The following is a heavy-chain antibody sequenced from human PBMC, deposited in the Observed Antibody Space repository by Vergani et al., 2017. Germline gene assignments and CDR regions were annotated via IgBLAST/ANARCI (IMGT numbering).Heavy chain of an antibody. CDR3: ARAQTPYYYYYYYMDV. V-gene: IGHV3-48*01. CDR1: GFTFSSYS. CDR2: ISSSSSTI. J-gene: IGHJ6*03. Sequence: EVQLVETGGGLIQPGGSLRLSCAASGFTFSSYSMNWVRQAPGKGLEWVSYISSSSSTIYYADSVKGRFTISRDNAKNSLYLQMNSLRAEDTAVYYCARAQTPYYYYYYYMDVWGKGTTVTVSS.